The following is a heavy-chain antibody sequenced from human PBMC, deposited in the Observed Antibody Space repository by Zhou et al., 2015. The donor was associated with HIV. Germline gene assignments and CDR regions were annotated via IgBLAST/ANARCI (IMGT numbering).Heavy chain of an antibody. CDR3: ARVPIIAAVNRYYYYAMTS. Sequence: QVQLVQSGAGTKVPGSSMKVSCKASGDTFSRFGITWIRQVPGRGLEWMGGIIPSFGAANSARKFQGRVSIDIDKSTSTAYLELTRLTYDDTAIYFCARVPIIAAVNRYYYYAMTSGPKDDDHRLL. D-gene: IGHD1-14*01. V-gene: IGHV1-69*06. J-gene: IGHJ6*02. CDR1: GDTFSRFG. CDR2: IIPSFGAA.